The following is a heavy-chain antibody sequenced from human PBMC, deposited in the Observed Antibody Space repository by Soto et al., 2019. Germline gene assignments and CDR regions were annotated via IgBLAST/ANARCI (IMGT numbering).Heavy chain of an antibody. V-gene: IGHV3-9*01. CDR1: GFTFDDYA. CDR3: AKDIQSRVRGGAFDY. J-gene: IGHJ4*02. D-gene: IGHD3-10*01. Sequence: EVQLVESGGGLVQPGRSLRLSCAASGFTFDDYAMNWVRQAPGKGLEWVSGISWNSGSIGYADSVKGRFTISRDNAKNSLYLQMNSLRAEDTALYYCAKDIQSRVRGGAFDYWGQGTLVTVSS. CDR2: ISWNSGSI.